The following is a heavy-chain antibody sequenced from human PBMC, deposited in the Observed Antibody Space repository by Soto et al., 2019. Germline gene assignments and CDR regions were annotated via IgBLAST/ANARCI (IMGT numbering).Heavy chain of an antibody. D-gene: IGHD6-19*01. CDR1: GFTFSSYA. V-gene: IGHV3-23*01. CDR3: AKALYSSGWYYFDY. J-gene: IGHJ4*02. Sequence: SGGSLRLSCAASGFTFSSYAMSWVRQAPGKGLEWVSAISGSGGSTYYADSVKGRFTISRDNSKNTLYLQMNSLRAEDTAVYYCAKALYSSGWYYFDYWGQGTLVTVSS. CDR2: ISGSGGST.